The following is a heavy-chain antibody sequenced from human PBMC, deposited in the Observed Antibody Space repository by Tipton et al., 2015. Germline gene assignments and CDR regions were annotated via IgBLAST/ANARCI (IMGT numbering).Heavy chain of an antibody. J-gene: IGHJ4*02. CDR2: IYYSGST. CDR1: GGSISSGGYY. V-gene: IGHV4-31*03. Sequence: TLSLTCTVSGGSISSGGYYWSWIRQHPGKGLEWIGYIYYSGSTFYNPSLKSRVTISVDTSKNQFSLKLSSVTAADTAVYYCAKGHATRDYFDYWGQGTLVTVSS. D-gene: IGHD1-1*01. CDR3: AKGHATRDYFDY.